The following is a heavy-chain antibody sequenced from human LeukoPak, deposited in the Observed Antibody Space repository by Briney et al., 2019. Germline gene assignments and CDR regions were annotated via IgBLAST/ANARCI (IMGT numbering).Heavy chain of an antibody. V-gene: IGHV3-48*04. D-gene: IGHD1-1*01. CDR3: ARDHNYAFDN. J-gene: IGHJ4*02. CDR2: IGIDSGNT. Sequence: GGSLRLSCTASGFPFNEYIMNWVRQAPGKGLEWIAYIGIDSGNTWYADSVKGRFTISADSAKNSVSLQMSSLRVEDTAVYYCARDHNYAFDNWGQGTLVSVSS. CDR1: GFPFNEYI.